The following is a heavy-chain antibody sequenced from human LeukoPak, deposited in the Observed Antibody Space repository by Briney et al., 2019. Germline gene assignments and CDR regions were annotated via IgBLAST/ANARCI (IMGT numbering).Heavy chain of an antibody. V-gene: IGHV3-30*02. D-gene: IGHD3-22*01. CDR1: GFTFSSYG. Sequence: PGGSLRLSCAASGFTFSSYGMHWVRQAPGKGLEWVAFIRYDESNKYYAVSVKRRFTISRHNSKNTLYLQMNSLRAEDTAVYYCAKQFGNYYPYYYYYYMDVWGKGTTVTVSS. J-gene: IGHJ6*03. CDR3: AKQFGNYYPYYYYYYMDV. CDR2: IRYDESNK.